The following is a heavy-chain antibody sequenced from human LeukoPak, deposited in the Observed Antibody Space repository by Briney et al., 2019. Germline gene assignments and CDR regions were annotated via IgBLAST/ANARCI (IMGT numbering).Heavy chain of an antibody. J-gene: IGHJ5*02. CDR2: IYHSGST. V-gene: IGHV4-38-2*02. CDR1: GYSISSGYY. D-gene: IGHD4-17*01. Sequence: PSETLSLTCTVSGYSISSGYYWGWIRPPPGKGLEWIGSIYHSGSTYYNPSLKSRVTISVDTSKNQFSLKLTSVTAADTAVYFCARHGYGSQGNWFDTWGQGPLVTVSS. CDR3: ARHGYGSQGNWFDT.